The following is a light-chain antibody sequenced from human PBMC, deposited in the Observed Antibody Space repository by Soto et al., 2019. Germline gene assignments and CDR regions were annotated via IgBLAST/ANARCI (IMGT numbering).Light chain of an antibody. CDR2: AAS. CDR3: QQSYRTHRT. Sequence: DIQMTQSPSSLSASVGDRVTITCRASQSISSYLNWYQQKPGKAPKLLIYAASSLQSGVPSTFSGSGSGTDFTLTISSLQPEDFATYYCQQSYRTHRTFGQGTKLEIK. CDR1: QSISSY. J-gene: IGKJ2*02. V-gene: IGKV1-39*01.